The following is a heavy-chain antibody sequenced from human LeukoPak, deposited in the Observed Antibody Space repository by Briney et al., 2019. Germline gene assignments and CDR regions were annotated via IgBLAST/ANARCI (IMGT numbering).Heavy chain of an antibody. V-gene: IGHV4-31*03. CDR3: ARDPGGSSPYDY. D-gene: IGHD1-26*01. Sequence: PSETLSLTCTVSGGSISSGGYYWSWIRQHPGKGLEWIGYIYYSGSTYYNPSLKNRVTISVDTSKNQFSLKLSSVTAADTAVYYCARDPGGSSPYDYWGQGTLVTVSS. CDR1: GGSISSGGYY. J-gene: IGHJ4*02. CDR2: IYYSGST.